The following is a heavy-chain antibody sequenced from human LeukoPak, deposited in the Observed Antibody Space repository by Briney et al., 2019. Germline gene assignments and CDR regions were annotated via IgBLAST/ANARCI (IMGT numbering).Heavy chain of an antibody. CDR3: ALESSGNYYYMDV. Sequence: GGSLRLSCAASGFTFSSYGMQWVRQAPGKGLEWVAFIRYDGSNKYYADSVKGRFTISRDNSKNTLYLQMNSLRAEDTAVYYCALESSGNYYYMDVWGKGTTVTIYS. CDR1: GFTFSSYG. D-gene: IGHD6-19*01. J-gene: IGHJ6*03. CDR2: IRYDGSNK. V-gene: IGHV3-30*02.